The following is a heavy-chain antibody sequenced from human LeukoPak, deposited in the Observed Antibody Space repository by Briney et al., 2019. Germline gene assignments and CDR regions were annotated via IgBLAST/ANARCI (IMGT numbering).Heavy chain of an antibody. CDR1: GGSISSSNW. J-gene: IGHJ4*02. Sequence: TSGTLSLTCAVSGGSISSSNWWSWVRQPPGKGLEWIGEIYHSGSTNYNPSLKSQVTISVDKSKNQFSLNLSSVTAADTAVYYCASLVRGIIQYYFDYWGQGTLVTVSS. CDR3: ASLVRGIIQYYFDY. D-gene: IGHD3-10*01. CDR2: IYHSGST. V-gene: IGHV4-4*02.